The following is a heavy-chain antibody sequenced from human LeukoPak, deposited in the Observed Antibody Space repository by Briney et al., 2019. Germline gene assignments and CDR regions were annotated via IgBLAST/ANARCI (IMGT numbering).Heavy chain of an antibody. CDR3: ARSVGATRVYYYYGMDV. D-gene: IGHD1-26*01. V-gene: IGHV1-69*04. J-gene: IGHJ6*02. CDR1: GGTFSSYA. Sequence: SVEVSCKASGGTFSSYAISWVRQAPGQGLEWMGRIIPILGIANYAQKFQGRVTITADKSTSTAYMELSSLRSEDTAVYYCARSVGATRVYYYYGMDVWGQGTTVTVSS. CDR2: IIPILGIA.